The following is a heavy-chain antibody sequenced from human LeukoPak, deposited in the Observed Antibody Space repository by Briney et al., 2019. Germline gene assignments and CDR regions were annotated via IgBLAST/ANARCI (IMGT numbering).Heavy chain of an antibody. D-gene: IGHD6-6*01. CDR2: IRQDGSLK. CDR1: GFTFRNYW. J-gene: IGHJ4*02. Sequence: PGGSLRLSCAASGFTFRNYWMSWVRQAPGKGLEWVANIRQDGSLKYYVDSLKGRFTISRDNAKTSVHLQMNSLRAEDTAVYFCARIGYSSSSFDYWGQGTLVTVSS. CDR3: ARIGYSSSSFDY. V-gene: IGHV3-7*01.